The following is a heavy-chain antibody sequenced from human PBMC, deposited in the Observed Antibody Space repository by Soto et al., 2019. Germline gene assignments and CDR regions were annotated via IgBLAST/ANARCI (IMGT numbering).Heavy chain of an antibody. D-gene: IGHD6-13*01. CDR1: GFTFSRVS. V-gene: IGHV3-21*01. Sequence: PGGSLRISCEASGFTFSRVSMNWVRQVPGKGLEWVASISSGSSDTWYADSVKGRFIISRDNAQNSLFLQMNTLRPEDTAVYYCTRDASRDSSARGWFDPWGPGTLVTVSS. CDR3: TRDASRDSSARGWFDP. CDR2: ISSGSSDT. J-gene: IGHJ5*02.